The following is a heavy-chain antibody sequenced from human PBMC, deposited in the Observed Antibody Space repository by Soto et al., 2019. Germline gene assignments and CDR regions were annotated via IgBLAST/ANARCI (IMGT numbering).Heavy chain of an antibody. CDR1: GYTFTSYD. D-gene: IGHD1-1*01. Sequence: QVQLVQSGAEVKKPGASVKVSCKASGYTFTSYDINWVRQATGQGLEWMGWMNTNSGNTGYAQKFQGRVTMTRNTSISTAYMELSSLRSADTAVYYCARERTGTTSMDVWGQGTTVTVSS. V-gene: IGHV1-8*01. CDR3: ARERTGTTSMDV. CDR2: MNTNSGNT. J-gene: IGHJ6*02.